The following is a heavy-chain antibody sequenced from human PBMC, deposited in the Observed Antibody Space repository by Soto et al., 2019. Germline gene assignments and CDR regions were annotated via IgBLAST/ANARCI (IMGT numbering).Heavy chain of an antibody. V-gene: IGHV4-31*03. J-gene: IGHJ5*02. CDR1: GGSISSGAFY. CDR3: ARGFGRSFWFDP. D-gene: IGHD3-16*01. Sequence: PSETLSLTCTVSGGSISSGAFYWTWIRQYPGKGLEWIGCIHDSGTTYYNPSLESRLTISLDTSKKQSSLKLSSVTAADTAVYYCARGFGRSFWFDPWGQGTLVTVSS. CDR2: IHDSGTT.